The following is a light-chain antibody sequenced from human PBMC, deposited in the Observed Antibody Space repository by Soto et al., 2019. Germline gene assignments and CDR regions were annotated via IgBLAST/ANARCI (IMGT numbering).Light chain of an antibody. CDR1: QSVSRRY. V-gene: IGKV3-20*01. Sequence: EVVLTQSPGTLSLSPGERATLSCRASQSVSRRYLAWYQQKPGQAPRLLIFGPSSRATGIPDRFSGSGSGTDFTLTISRLEPEDFAAYYCLQYDTSPPRYTFGQGTKLEIK. J-gene: IGKJ2*01. CDR3: LQYDTSPPRYT. CDR2: GPS.